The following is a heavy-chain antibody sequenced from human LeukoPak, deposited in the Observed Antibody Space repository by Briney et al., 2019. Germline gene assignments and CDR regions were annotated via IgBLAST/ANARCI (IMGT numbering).Heavy chain of an antibody. J-gene: IGHJ6*02. D-gene: IGHD6-6*01. V-gene: IGHV3-33*01. CDR2: IWFDGSNR. Sequence: PGGSLRLSCAASGFIFSSYGMHWVRQAPGKGLEWVAIIWFDGSNRYYGDSVKGRFTISRDNSKNTLDLQMDSLRVEDTAVYYRARDRVSSSSGPEDYYYGVDVWGQGTTVTVSS. CDR3: ARDRVSSSSGPEDYYYGVDV. CDR1: GFIFSSYG.